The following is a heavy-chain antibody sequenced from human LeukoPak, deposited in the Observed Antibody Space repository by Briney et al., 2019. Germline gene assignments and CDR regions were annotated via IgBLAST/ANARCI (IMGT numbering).Heavy chain of an antibody. CDR1: GGSISSSNYY. Sequence: SETLSLTCTVSGGSISSSNYYWGWIRQPPGKGLEWIGSISYSGNTYYNPSLKSRVTISVDTSKNQLSLKLSSVTAADTAVYYCARDQSGWFDPWGQGTLATVSS. CDR3: ARDQSGWFDP. D-gene: IGHD3-10*01. V-gene: IGHV4-39*07. CDR2: ISYSGNT. J-gene: IGHJ5*02.